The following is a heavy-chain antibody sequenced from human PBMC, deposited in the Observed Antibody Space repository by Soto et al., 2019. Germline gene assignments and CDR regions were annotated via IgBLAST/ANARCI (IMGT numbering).Heavy chain of an antibody. CDR3: ARDYPPAGGMDV. Sequence: SETMSLTCTVSGGSISSGGYYWSWIRQHPGKGLEWIGYIYYSGSTYYNPSLKSRVTISVDTSKNQFSLKLSSVTAADTAVYYCARDYPPAGGMDVWGQGTTVTAP. CDR1: GGSISSGGYY. J-gene: IGHJ6*02. CDR2: IYYSGST. V-gene: IGHV4-31*03.